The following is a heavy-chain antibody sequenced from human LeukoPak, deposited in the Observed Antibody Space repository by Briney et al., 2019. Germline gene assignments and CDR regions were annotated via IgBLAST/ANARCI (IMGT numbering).Heavy chain of an antibody. V-gene: IGHV3-30*02. CDR3: AKDQGYYFDY. Sequence: GRSLRLSCAASGFTFSSYGMHWVRQAPGKGLEWVAFIRYDGSNKYYADSVKGRFTISRDNSKNTLYLQMNSLRAEDTAVYYCAKDQGYYFDYWGQGTLVTVSS. CDR1: GFTFSSYG. CDR2: IRYDGSNK. J-gene: IGHJ4*02.